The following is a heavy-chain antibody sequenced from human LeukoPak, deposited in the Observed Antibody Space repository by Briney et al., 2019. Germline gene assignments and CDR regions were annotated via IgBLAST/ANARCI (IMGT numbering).Heavy chain of an antibody. D-gene: IGHD2-15*01. J-gene: IGHJ4*02. CDR2: IYSGGGT. CDR1: GLSVSTTY. V-gene: IGHV3-53*01. CDR3: VGEDKY. Sequence: PGGSLRLSCAASGLSVSTTYMTWVRQAPGKGLEWVSVIYSGGGTNYADLMKGRFRISRDNSKNTLYLQMNSLRAEDTAVYYCVGEDKYWGQGTLVTVSS.